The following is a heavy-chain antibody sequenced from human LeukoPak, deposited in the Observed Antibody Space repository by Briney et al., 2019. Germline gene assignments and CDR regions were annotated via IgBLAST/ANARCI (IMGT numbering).Heavy chain of an antibody. CDR1: GGSISSSSYY. V-gene: IGHV4-39*07. CDR3: AIVEWELRHHDY. CDR2: IYYSGST. D-gene: IGHD1-26*01. J-gene: IGHJ4*02. Sequence: SETLSLTCTVSGGSISSSSYYWGWIRQPPGRGLEWIESIYYSGSTYYNPSLKSQLNISVDTSKNQFSLKLSSVTAADTAVYYCAIVEWELRHHDYWGQGTLVTVS.